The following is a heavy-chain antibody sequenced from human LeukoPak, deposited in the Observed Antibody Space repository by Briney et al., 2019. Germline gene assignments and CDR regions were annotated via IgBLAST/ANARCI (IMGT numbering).Heavy chain of an antibody. CDR3: ASGYSSGWLDY. V-gene: IGHV4-34*01. J-gene: IGHJ4*02. Sequence: SETLSLTCAVYGGSFSGYYWSWIRQPPGKGLEWIGEINHSGSTNYNPSLKSRVTISVDTSNNQFSLKLSSVTAADTAVYYCASGYSSGWLDYWGQGTLVTVSS. D-gene: IGHD6-19*01. CDR1: GGSFSGYY. CDR2: INHSGST.